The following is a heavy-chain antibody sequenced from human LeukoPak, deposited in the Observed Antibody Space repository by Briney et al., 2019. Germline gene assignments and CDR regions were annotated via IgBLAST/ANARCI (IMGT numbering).Heavy chain of an antibody. V-gene: IGHV1-46*01. CDR3: ARGPGMQQLVLDY. CDR2: INPSGGST. CDR1: GYSFTNYD. J-gene: IGHJ4*02. Sequence: ASVKVSCKASGYSFTNYDINWVRQAPGQGLEWMGLINPSGGSTTYTQKFQGRVTMTRDTSTSTVYMELSSLRSEDTAVYYCARGPGMQQLVLDYWGQGTLVTVSS. D-gene: IGHD6-13*01.